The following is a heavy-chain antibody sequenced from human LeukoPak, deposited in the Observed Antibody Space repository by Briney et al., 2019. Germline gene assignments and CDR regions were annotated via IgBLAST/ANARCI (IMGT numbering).Heavy chain of an antibody. Sequence: GGSLRLSCAASGFTFSSYGMSWVRQAPGKGLEWVASIKQDGSEKYHMDSVEGRFTISRDNAKNSLYLQMNSLRAEDTAVYYCASEIAAGYYYYGMDVWGQGTTVTVSS. CDR2: IKQDGSEK. CDR3: ASEIAAGYYYYGMDV. D-gene: IGHD6-13*01. CDR1: GFTFSSYG. V-gene: IGHV3-7*01. J-gene: IGHJ6*02.